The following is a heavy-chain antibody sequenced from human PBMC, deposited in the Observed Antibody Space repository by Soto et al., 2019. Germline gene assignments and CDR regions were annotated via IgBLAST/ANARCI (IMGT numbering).Heavy chain of an antibody. CDR3: AKGFAGAGFYFES. V-gene: IGHV3-23*05. CDR1: GFTFNNYA. D-gene: IGHD6-19*01. Sequence: GGSLRLSCVVSGFTFNNYAMGWVRQAPGKGLEWVSGITASGNSRYYADSVKDRFTVSRDNSRNTLFLQMDSLGVDDTGTYYCAKGFAGAGFYFESWGQRTMVTVSS. CDR2: ITASGNSR. J-gene: IGHJ1*01.